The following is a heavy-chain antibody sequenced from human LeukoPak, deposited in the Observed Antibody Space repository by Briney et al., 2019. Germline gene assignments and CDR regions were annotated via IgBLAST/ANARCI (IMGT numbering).Heavy chain of an antibody. CDR1: GDSISNYY. J-gene: IGHJ4*02. Sequence: PSETLSLTCTVSGDSISNYYWSWIRQPPGKGPEWIGWLYSSGSTNYNPSLKSRVIISVDTSRNQFSLKLNSVTAADTAVYYCARLNSGPIGWGQGTLVTVSS. D-gene: IGHD6-19*01. V-gene: IGHV4-59*08. CDR3: ARLNSGPIG. CDR2: LYSSGST.